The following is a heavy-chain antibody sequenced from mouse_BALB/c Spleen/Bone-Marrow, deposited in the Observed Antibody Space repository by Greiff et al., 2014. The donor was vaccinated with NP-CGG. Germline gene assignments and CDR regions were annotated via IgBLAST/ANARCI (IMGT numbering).Heavy chain of an antibody. J-gene: IGHJ4*01. Sequence: VQLQQSGAELVRPGALVKLSCKASGFNTKDYYMHWVKQRPEQDLEWIGWIDPENGNTIYDPKFQGKASITADTSSNTAYLQLSSLTSEDTAVYYCARCNWDEYYAMDYWGQGTSVTVSS. D-gene: IGHD4-1*01. CDR2: IDPENGNT. V-gene: IGHV14-1*02. CDR1: GFNTKDYY. CDR3: ARCNWDEYYAMDY.